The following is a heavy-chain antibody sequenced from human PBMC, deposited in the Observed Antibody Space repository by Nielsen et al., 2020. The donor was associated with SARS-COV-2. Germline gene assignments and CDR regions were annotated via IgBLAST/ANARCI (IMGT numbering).Heavy chain of an antibody. J-gene: IGHJ4*01. V-gene: IGHV3-74*01. CDR2: INQYVRTT. CDR3: AAKYGGEWLAVFDY. CDR1: GFSFSTYW. D-gene: IGHD6-19*01. Sequence: GASLPLSCAASGFSFSTYWMHWFRQPPVKVLVLFSRINQYVRTTNYGDSVQGRFTISRDNSKNTLYLQMNSLEIEDTAVYYCAAKYGGEWLAVFDYWGQGTQVNVSS.